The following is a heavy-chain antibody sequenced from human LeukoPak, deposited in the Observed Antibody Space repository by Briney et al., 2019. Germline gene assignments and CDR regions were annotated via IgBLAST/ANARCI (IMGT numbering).Heavy chain of an antibody. Sequence: ASVKVSCTASGYTFTGYYMHWVRQAPGQGLEWMGWINPNSGGTNYAQKFQGRVTMTRDTSISTAYMELSRLRSEDTAVYYCARDLSKTMTWIQPVGAFDIWGQGTMVTVSS. D-gene: IGHD5-18*01. CDR3: ARDLSKTMTWIQPVGAFDI. V-gene: IGHV1-2*02. CDR1: GYTFTGYY. CDR2: INPNSGGT. J-gene: IGHJ3*02.